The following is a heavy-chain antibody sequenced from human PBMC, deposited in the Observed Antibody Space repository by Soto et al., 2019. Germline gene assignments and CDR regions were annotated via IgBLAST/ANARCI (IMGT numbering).Heavy chain of an antibody. CDR2: IGDGSNK. D-gene: IGHD1-1*01. V-gene: IGHV3-23*01. CDR3: ASGRGTTGTTAGDY. Sequence: GGSLRLSCAASGFTFSTYAMSWVRQAPGKGLEWVSAIGDGSNKYYADSVKGRFTISRDNSKNTLYLQMNSLRAEDTAVYYCASGRGTTGTTAGDYWGQGTLVTVSS. CDR1: GFTFSTYA. J-gene: IGHJ4*02.